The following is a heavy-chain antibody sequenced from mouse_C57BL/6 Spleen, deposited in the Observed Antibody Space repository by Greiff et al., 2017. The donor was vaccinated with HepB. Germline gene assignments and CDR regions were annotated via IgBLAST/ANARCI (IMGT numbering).Heavy chain of an antibody. CDR1: GYAFSSYW. D-gene: IGHD3-2*02. J-gene: IGHJ2*01. V-gene: IGHV1-80*01. CDR2: IYPGDGDT. CDR3: ARQGQLRSYFDY. Sequence: QVQLQQSGAELVKPGASVKISCKASGYAFSSYWMNWVKQRPGKGLEWIGQIYPGDGDTNYNGKFKGKATLTADKSSSTAYMQLSSLTSEDSAVYFCARQGQLRSYFDYWGQGTTLTVSS.